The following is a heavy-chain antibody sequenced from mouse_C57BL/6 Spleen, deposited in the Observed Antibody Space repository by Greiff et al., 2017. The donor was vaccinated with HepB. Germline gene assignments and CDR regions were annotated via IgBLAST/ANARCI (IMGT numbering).Heavy chain of an antibody. J-gene: IGHJ2*01. CDR2: IDPEDGDT. V-gene: IGHV14-1*01. Sequence: EVQLQQSGAELVRPGASVKLSCTASGFNIKDYYMHWVKQRPEQGLEWIGRIDPEDGDTEYAPKFQGKATMTADTSSNTAYLQLSSLTSEDTAVYYCTTSYGSSYPFDYWGQGTTLTVSS. CDR1: GFNIKDYY. CDR3: TTSYGSSYPFDY. D-gene: IGHD1-1*01.